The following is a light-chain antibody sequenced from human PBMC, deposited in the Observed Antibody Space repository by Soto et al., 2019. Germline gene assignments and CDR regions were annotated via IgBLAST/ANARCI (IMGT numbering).Light chain of an antibody. CDR3: SSYTSSSTLV. Sequence: QSALTQPASVSGSPGQSITISCTGTSSDVGGYNYVSWYQQHPGKAPKLMIYEVSNRLSGVSNRFSGSKSGNTASLTISGLQAEDEADYYCSSYTSSSTLVFGGGTKVTVL. V-gene: IGLV2-14*01. CDR2: EVS. CDR1: SSDVGGYNY. J-gene: IGLJ2*01.